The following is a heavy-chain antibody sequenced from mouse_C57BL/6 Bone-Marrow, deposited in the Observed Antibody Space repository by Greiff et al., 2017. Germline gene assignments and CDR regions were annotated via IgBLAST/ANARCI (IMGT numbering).Heavy chain of an antibody. D-gene: IGHD1-1*01. CDR3: ARHGYYGSSPCAY. V-gene: IGHV5-15*01. CDR2: ISNLAYSI. CDR1: GFTFSDYG. Sequence: DVMLVESGGGLVQPGGSLKLSCAASGFTFSDYGMAWVRQAPRKGPEWVAFISNLAYSIYYADTVTGRFTISRENAKNTLYLEMSSLRSEDTAMYYCARHGYYGSSPCAYWGQGTLVTVSA. J-gene: IGHJ3*01.